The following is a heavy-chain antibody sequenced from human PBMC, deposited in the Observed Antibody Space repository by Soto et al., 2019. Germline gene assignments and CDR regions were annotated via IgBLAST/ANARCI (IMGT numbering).Heavy chain of an antibody. CDR2: ISYDGSNK. CDR1: GFTFSSYG. J-gene: IGHJ4*02. CDR3: AKDRSRYSGYDYWYFDY. Sequence: GGSLRLSCAASGFTFSSYGMHWVRQAPGKGLEWVAVISYDGSNKYYADSVKGRFTISRDNSKNTLYLQMNSLRAEDTAVYYCAKDRSRYSGYDYWYFDYWGQGTLVTVSS. D-gene: IGHD5-12*01. V-gene: IGHV3-30*18.